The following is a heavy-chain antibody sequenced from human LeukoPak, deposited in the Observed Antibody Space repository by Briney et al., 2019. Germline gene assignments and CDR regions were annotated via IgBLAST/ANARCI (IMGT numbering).Heavy chain of an antibody. CDR3: ARDPGGDTAMASYFDY. J-gene: IGHJ4*02. Sequence: PSGTLSLTCAVSGGSISSSNWWSWVRQPPGKGLEWIGEIYHSGSTNYNPSHKSRVTISVDKSKNQFSLKLSSVTAADTAVYYCARDPGGDTAMASYFDYWGQGTLVTVSS. CDR2: IYHSGST. D-gene: IGHD5-18*01. V-gene: IGHV4-4*02. CDR1: GGSISSSNW.